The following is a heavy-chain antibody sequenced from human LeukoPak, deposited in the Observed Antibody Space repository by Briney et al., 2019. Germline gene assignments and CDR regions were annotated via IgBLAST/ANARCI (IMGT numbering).Heavy chain of an antibody. V-gene: IGHV1-46*01. CDR1: GYTFTSYY. J-gene: IGHJ4*02. D-gene: IGHD3-3*01. Sequence: ASVKVSCKASGYTFTSYYMHWVRQAPGQGLEWMGIINPSGGSTSYAQKFQGRVTMTRDMSTSTVYMELSSLRSEDTAVYCCARDYYDFWSGSERESYYFDYWGQGTLVTVSS. CDR3: ARDYYDFWSGSERESYYFDY. CDR2: INPSGGST.